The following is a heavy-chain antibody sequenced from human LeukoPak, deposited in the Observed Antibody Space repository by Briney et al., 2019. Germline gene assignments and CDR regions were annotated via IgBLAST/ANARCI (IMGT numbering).Heavy chain of an antibody. CDR3: ARQGDDY. CDR1: GFSISNYW. J-gene: IGHJ4*01. V-gene: IGHV3-7*01. Sequence: GGSLRLSCAASGFSISNYWMNWVRQAPGKGLEWVANIKQDGSEKFFVDSVRGRFSISRDNAKNSLYLQMNSLRAEDTAVYYCARQGDDYWGHGTLVTVSS. CDR2: IKQDGSEK. D-gene: IGHD3-16*01.